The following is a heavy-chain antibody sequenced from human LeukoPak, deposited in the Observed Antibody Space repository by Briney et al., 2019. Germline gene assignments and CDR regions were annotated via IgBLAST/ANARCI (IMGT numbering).Heavy chain of an antibody. CDR3: ARPFEKYYDILTGYWTLDY. CDR1: GYTFTSYY. Sequence: GASVKVSFKASGYTFTSYYVHWVRQAPGQGLEWMGIINPSGGSTSYAQKFQGRVTMTRDTSTSTVYMELSSLRSEDTAVYYCARPFEKYYDILTGYWTLDYWGQGTLDTVSS. D-gene: IGHD3-9*01. CDR2: INPSGGST. V-gene: IGHV1-46*01. J-gene: IGHJ4*02.